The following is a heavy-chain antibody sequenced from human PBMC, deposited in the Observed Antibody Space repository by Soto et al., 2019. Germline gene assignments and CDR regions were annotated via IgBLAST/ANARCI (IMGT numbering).Heavy chain of an antibody. CDR3: ARVGVGHYEFDY. Sequence: GGSLRLSCAASGFTFSSYWMHWVRQAPGEGLVWVSRIKTDGSSTSYADSVKGRFTISRDNAKNTMYLQMNSLRAEDTAVYYCARVGVGHYEFDYWGQGTLVTVSS. D-gene: IGHD3-16*01. CDR1: GFTFSSYW. V-gene: IGHV3-74*01. J-gene: IGHJ4*02. CDR2: IKTDGSST.